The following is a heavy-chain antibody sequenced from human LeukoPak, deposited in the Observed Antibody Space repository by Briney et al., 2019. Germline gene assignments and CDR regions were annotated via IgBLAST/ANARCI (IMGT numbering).Heavy chain of an antibody. CDR2: ISSSSSTI. CDR3: ARTKIPEDIVVVPAAISYYYYGMDV. J-gene: IGHJ6*02. CDR1: GFTFSSYS. V-gene: IGHV3-48*04. D-gene: IGHD2-2*01. Sequence: PGGSLRLSCAASGFTFSSYSMNWVRQAPGKGLEWVSYISSSSSTIYHADSVKGRFTISRDNAKNSLYLQMNSLRAEDTAVYYCARTKIPEDIVVVPAAISYYYYGMDVWGQGTTVTVSS.